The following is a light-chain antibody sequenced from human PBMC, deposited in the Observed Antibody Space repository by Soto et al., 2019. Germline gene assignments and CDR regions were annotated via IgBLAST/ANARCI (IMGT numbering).Light chain of an antibody. J-gene: IGLJ2*01. V-gene: IGLV2-8*01. CDR3: SSFAGGGNPVL. CDR2: EVT. CDR1: SSDVGGYNY. Sequence: QSALTQPPSASGSLGQSVTISCTGTSSDVGGYNYVSWHQQHPGKAPKVMIYEVTKRPPGVPDRFSGSKSGNTASLTVSGLQAEAAADYYCSSFAGGGNPVLLGGGTKLTVL.